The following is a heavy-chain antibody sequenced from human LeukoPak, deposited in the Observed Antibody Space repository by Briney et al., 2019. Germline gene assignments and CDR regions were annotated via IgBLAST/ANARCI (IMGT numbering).Heavy chain of an antibody. CDR1: GITLFNFW. CDR2: INRDGSEE. Sequence: GFLRLSCAAPGITLFNFWVNLVRQGPGEGLGWVANINRDGSEEYYVGSVKGRFTISRDNAKNSLFLQMNSLSGEDTAVYYCARHYYGSGRVVDWGQGTLVTVSS. J-gene: IGHJ4*02. D-gene: IGHD3-10*01. CDR3: ARHYYGSGRVVD. V-gene: IGHV3-7*01.